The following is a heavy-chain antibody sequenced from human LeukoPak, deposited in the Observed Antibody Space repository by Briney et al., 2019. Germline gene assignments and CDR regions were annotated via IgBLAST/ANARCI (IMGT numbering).Heavy chain of an antibody. V-gene: IGHV3-20*04. CDR3: AKRGVVIRVFLVGYHKEAYYFDS. D-gene: IGHD3-10*01. Sequence: GGSLRLSCAASGFTFDDYGMSWVRQAPGKGLEWVSGINWNGGSTGYADSVKGRFTISRDNAKNSLYLQMNSLRAEDTALYFCAKRGVVIRVFLVGYHKEAYYFDSWGQGALVTVSS. CDR1: GFTFDDYG. CDR2: INWNGGST. J-gene: IGHJ4*02.